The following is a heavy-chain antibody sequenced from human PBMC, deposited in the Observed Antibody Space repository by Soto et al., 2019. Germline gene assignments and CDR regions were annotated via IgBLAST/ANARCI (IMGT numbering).Heavy chain of an antibody. CDR1: GFSLSTSGVG. D-gene: IGHD4-17*01. V-gene: IGHV2-70*01. J-gene: IGHJ6*02. CDR3: ARIVYGDYPRYYYYGMDV. CDR2: IDWDDDK. Sequence: SGPTLVNPTQTLTLTCTFSGFSLSTSGVGVGWIRQPPGKALEWLALIDWDDDKYYSTSLKTRLTISKDTSKNQVVLTMTNMDPVDTATYYCARIVYGDYPRYYYYGMDVWGQGTTVSVSS.